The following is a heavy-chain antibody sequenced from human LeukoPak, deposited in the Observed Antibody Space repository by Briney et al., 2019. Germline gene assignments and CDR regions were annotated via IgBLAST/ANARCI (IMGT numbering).Heavy chain of an antibody. D-gene: IGHD2-8*01. J-gene: IGHJ6*03. CDR3: ARSARHCNNGVCFTDYYIDL. Sequence: ASVKVSCKTSGYTFTDSYIHWVRQAPGQGLEWMGRINPNSGDPNYPQKFQGRVTMTRDTPISTAYMEMSSLTSDDTAVYYCARSARHCNNGVCFTDYYIDLWGKGTTVIVPS. CDR2: INPNSGDP. V-gene: IGHV1-2*06. CDR1: GYTFTDSY.